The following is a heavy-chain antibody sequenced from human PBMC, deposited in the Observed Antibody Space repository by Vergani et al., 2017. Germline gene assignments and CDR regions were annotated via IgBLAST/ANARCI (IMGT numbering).Heavy chain of an antibody. V-gene: IGHV3-48*04. Sequence: VQLVESGGGVVQPGRSLRLSCAASGFTFSSYGMHWVRQAPGKGLEWVSYISSSSSTIYYADSVKGRFTISRDNAKNSLYLQMNSLRAEDTAVYYCARDRMVRGVIYYYYGMDVWGQGTTVTVSS. CDR1: GFTFSSYG. D-gene: IGHD3-10*01. J-gene: IGHJ6*02. CDR2: ISSSSSTI. CDR3: ARDRMVRGVIYYYYGMDV.